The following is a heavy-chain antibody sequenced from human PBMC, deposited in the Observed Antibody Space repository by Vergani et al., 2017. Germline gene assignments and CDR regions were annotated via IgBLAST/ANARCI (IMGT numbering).Heavy chain of an antibody. CDR2: ISGHGDRT. J-gene: IGHJ3*02. V-gene: IGHV3-23*01. D-gene: IGHD2-21*02. CDR3: ARGDRDAGAFDI. CDR1: GFTFSNSA. Sequence: EVHLLESGGGQVEAGGSLRLSCVASGFTFSNSAMSWVRQTSGKGLEWVSAISGHGDRTYYADSVKGRFTISRDNSKNTLYLQMNSLRAEDTAVYYCARGDRDAGAFDIWGQGTMVTVSS.